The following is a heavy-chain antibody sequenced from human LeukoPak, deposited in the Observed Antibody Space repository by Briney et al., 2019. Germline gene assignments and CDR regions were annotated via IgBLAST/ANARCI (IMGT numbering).Heavy chain of an antibody. CDR3: VRGGGKNLDY. V-gene: IGHV3-7*01. J-gene: IGHJ4*02. CDR1: GFTFNSYW. CDR2: INPDGSEK. D-gene: IGHD1-1*01. Sequence: TGGSLRLSCAASGFTFNSYWMSWVRQAPGKGLEWVANINPDGSEKYYVDSVKGRFTISRDNAKKSLFLQMNTLTVEDTAFYYCVRGGGKNLDYWGQGTLVTVSS.